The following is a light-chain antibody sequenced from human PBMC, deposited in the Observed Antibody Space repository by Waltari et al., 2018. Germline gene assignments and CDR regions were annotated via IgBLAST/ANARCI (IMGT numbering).Light chain of an antibody. CDR1: TRDVGGYNF. J-gene: IGLJ3*02. CDR3: SSYAGSNNFWV. V-gene: IGLV2-8*01. CDR2: EVT. Sequence: QSALTQPPSPSGSPGQSVPISCTGTTRDVGGYNFVSWYQQHPGKAPQLMIYEVTKRPSGVPDRFSGSKSGNTASLTVSGLQPEDEADYYCSSYAGSNNFWVFGGGTKLTVL.